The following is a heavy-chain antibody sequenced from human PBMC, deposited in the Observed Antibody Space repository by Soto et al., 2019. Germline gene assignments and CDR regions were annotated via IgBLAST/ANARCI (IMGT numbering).Heavy chain of an antibody. Sequence: GASVKVSCKASGGTFSSYAISWVRQAPGQGLEWMGGIIPIFGTANYAQKFQGRVTITADESTSTAYMELSSLRSEDTAVYYCARDQRIFGVVINYYGMDVWGQGTTVTVPS. CDR3: ARDQRIFGVVINYYGMDV. CDR1: GGTFSSYA. D-gene: IGHD3-3*01. V-gene: IGHV1-69*13. CDR2: IIPIFGTA. J-gene: IGHJ6*02.